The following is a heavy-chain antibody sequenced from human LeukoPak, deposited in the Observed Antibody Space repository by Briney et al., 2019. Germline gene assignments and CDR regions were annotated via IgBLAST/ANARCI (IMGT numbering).Heavy chain of an antibody. CDR3: AGEGVVVAATYAFDI. Sequence: SVTVSCKASGGTFSSYAISWVRQAPGQGLEWMGGIIPIFGTANYAQKFQGRVTITADESTSTAYMELSSLRSEDTAVYYCAGEGVVVAATYAFDIWGQGTMVTVSS. CDR2: IIPIFGTA. V-gene: IGHV1-69*13. J-gene: IGHJ3*02. D-gene: IGHD2-15*01. CDR1: GGTFSSYA.